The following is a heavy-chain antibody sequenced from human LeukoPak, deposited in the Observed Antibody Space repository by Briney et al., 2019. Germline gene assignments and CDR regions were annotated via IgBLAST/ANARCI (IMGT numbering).Heavy chain of an antibody. CDR1: GSTFDDYG. Sequence: PGGSLRLSCAASGSTFDDYGMSWVRQAPGKGLEWVSAISGSGGSTYYADSVKGRFTISRDNSKNTLYLQMNSLRAEDTAVYYCAKGNYYDSSGSTLDYWGQGTLVTVSS. CDR3: AKGNYYDSSGSTLDY. CDR2: ISGSGGST. J-gene: IGHJ4*02. D-gene: IGHD3-22*01. V-gene: IGHV3-23*01.